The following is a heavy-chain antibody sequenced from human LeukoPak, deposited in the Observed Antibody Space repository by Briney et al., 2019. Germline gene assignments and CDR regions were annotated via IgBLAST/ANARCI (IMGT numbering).Heavy chain of an antibody. V-gene: IGHV4-59*01. D-gene: IGHD4-17*01. Sequence: SETLSLTCTVSGGSISSYYWSWIRQPPGKGLEWIGYIFYSGSTNYNPSLKSRVTISVDTSKNRFSLKLSSVTAADTAVYYCAREAGDYVGVFDYWGQGTLVTVSS. CDR3: AREAGDYVGVFDY. CDR1: GGSISSYY. J-gene: IGHJ4*02. CDR2: IFYSGST.